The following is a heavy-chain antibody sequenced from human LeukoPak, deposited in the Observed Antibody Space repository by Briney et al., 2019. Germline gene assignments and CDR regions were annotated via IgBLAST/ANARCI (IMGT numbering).Heavy chain of an antibody. CDR1: GFTFSSYA. Sequence: PGRSLRLSCAASGFTFSSYAMHWVRQAPGKGLEWVAVISYDGSNKYYADSVKGRFTISRDNSKNTLYLQMNSLRAEDTAVYYCARDDYAFYYYYGMDVWGQGTTVTISS. J-gene: IGHJ6*02. D-gene: IGHD4-17*01. V-gene: IGHV3-30*04. CDR3: ARDDYAFYYYYGMDV. CDR2: ISYDGSNK.